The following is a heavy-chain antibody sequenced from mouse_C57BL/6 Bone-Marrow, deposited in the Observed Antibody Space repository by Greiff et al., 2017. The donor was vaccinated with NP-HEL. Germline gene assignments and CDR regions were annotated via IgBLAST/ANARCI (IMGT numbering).Heavy chain of an antibody. CDR3: ARRDYYGSSSYWYFDV. J-gene: IGHJ1*03. V-gene: IGHV1-81*01. CDR2: IYPRSGNT. CDR1: GYTFTSYG. Sequence: VKLMESGAELARPGASVKLSCKASGYTFTSYGISWVKQRTGQGLEWIGEIYPRSGNTYYNEKFKGKATLTADKSSSTAYMELRSLTSEDSAVYFCARRDYYGSSSYWYFDVWGTGTTVTVSS. D-gene: IGHD1-1*01.